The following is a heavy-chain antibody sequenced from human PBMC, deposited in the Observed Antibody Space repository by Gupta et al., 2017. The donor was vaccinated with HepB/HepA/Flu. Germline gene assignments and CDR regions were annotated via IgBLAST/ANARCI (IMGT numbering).Heavy chain of an antibody. CDR3: ARDIAAAGKLDV. V-gene: IGHV3-33*01. CDR2: IWYDGNNK. CDR1: GFTFSSYG. Sequence: QVQLVESGGGVVQPGRSLRLSCAASGFTFSSYGMHWVGQAPGKGLEWVAVIWYDGNNKYYADSVKGRFTISRDNSKNTLYLQMNSLRAEDTAVYYCARDIAAAGKLDVWGKGTTVTVSS. J-gene: IGHJ6*04. D-gene: IGHD6-13*01.